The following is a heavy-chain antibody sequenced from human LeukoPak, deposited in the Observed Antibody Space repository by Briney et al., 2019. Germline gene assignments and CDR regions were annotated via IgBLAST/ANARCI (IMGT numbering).Heavy chain of an antibody. CDR2: ISAYNGNT. V-gene: IGHV1-18*01. CDR3: VREPTQPLRFGDFHPFDN. D-gene: IGHD3-16*01. CDR1: GYTFTSYG. Sequence: ASVKVSCKASGYTFTSYGISWVRQAPGQGLEWMGWISAYNGNTNYAQKLQGRVTMTTDTSTSTAYMELRSLRSDDTAVYYCVREPTQPLRFGDFHPFDNWGQGTLVTVSS. J-gene: IGHJ4*02.